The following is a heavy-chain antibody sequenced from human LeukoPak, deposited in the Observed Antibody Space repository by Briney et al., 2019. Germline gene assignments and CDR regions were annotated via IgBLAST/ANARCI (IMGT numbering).Heavy chain of an antibody. CDR2: IDPSGGST. V-gene: IGHV1-46*01. J-gene: IGHJ5*02. Sequence: ASVKVSCKASGYTFSNYGFSWVRQAPGQGLEWMGVIDPSGGSTSYAQRFQDRVTMTSDTSTSTVYMELSSLRSEDTAVYYCARGDGDSDSNGVLMGWFDPWGQGTLVTVSS. CDR1: GYTFSNYG. D-gene: IGHD3-22*01. CDR3: ARGDGDSDSNGVLMGWFDP.